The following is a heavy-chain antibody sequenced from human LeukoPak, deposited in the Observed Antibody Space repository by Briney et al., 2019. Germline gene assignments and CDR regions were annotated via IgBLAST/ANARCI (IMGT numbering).Heavy chain of an antibody. V-gene: IGHV3-9*01. Sequence: PGGSLRLSCAASGFTFDDYAMHWVRQAPGKGPEWVSGISWNSGSIGYADSVKGRFTISRDNAKNSLYLQMNSLRAEDTALYHCARAQGQQLGYAFGIWGQGTMVTVSS. CDR1: GFTFDDYA. D-gene: IGHD6-13*01. J-gene: IGHJ3*02. CDR2: ISWNSGSI. CDR3: ARAQGQQLGYAFGI.